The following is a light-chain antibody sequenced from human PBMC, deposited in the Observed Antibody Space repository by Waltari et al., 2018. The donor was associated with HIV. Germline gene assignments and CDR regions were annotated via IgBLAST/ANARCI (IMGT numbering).Light chain of an antibody. V-gene: IGLV4-69*01. CDR1: SGHSSYA. Sequence: QLVLTQSPSASASLGASVKLPCTLSSGHSSYAIAWHQQQPEKGPRYLMKLNSDGSHSKGDGIPDRFSGSSSGAERYLTISSLQSDDEADYYCQTWGTGMVFGGGTKLTVL. CDR2: LNSDGSH. CDR3: QTWGTGMV. J-gene: IGLJ2*01.